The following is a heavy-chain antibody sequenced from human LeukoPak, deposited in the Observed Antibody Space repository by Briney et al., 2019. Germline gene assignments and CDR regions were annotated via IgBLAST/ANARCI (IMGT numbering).Heavy chain of an antibody. J-gene: IGHJ4*02. D-gene: IGHD5-18*01. V-gene: IGHV3-23*01. CDR2: ISGSGDST. CDR1: GFTLRSYV. CDR3: AKDPMDTAMVGFQDY. Sequence: PGGSLRLSCVASGFTLRSYVMNWVRQTPGKGLEWVSSISGSGDSTYYADSVKGRFTISRDNSKNTLYLQMNSLRAEDTAVYYCAKDPMDTAMVGFQDYWGQGTLVTVSS.